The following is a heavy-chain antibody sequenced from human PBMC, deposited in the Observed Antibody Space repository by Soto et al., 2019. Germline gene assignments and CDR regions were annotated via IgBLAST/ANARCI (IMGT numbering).Heavy chain of an antibody. V-gene: IGHV4-4*07. D-gene: IGHD3-16*02. CDR3: ARDPLTRFDY. Sequence: SETLSLTCTVSGGSLSSYYWSWIRQPAGKGLEWVGRIFSSGSTNYNPSLKSRVTMSVDSSKKQFSLKLRSVTAADTAVYYCARDPLTRFDYWGQGTMVTVSS. CDR2: IFSSGST. J-gene: IGHJ4*02. CDR1: GGSLSSYY.